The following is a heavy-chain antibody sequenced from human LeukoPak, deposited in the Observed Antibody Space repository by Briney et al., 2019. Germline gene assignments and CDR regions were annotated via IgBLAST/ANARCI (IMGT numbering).Heavy chain of an antibody. CDR1: GFTVSSNY. CDR3: ARVGSGWYDFDY. V-gene: IGHV3-53*04. Sequence: GGSLRLSCAASGFTVSSNYMSWVRQAPGKGLEWVSVIYSGSSSTYYTDSVKGRFTISRHNSKNTLYLQMNSLRAEDTAVYYCARVGSGWYDFDYWGQGTLVTVSS. J-gene: IGHJ4*02. CDR2: IYSGSSST. D-gene: IGHD6-19*01.